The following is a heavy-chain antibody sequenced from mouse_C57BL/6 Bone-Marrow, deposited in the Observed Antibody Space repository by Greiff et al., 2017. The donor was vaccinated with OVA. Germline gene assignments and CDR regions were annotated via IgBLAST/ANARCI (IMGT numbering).Heavy chain of an antibody. V-gene: IGHV2-3*01. J-gene: IGHJ1*03. D-gene: IGHD2-3*01. CDR2: LPVLLST. Sequence: VQRVESGPGLVAPSQCLSITCTVSGFSLTRYGVMCVRQPRVTCIVWLGVLPVLLSTNYHSALISRLSISKDNSKSQVFLKLNSLQTDDTATYYCAMDGYYLNGYFDVWGTGTTVTVSS. CDR3: AMDGYYLNGYFDV. CDR1: GFSLTRYG.